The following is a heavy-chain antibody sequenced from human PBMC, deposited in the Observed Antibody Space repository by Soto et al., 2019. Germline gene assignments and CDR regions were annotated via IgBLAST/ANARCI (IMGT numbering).Heavy chain of an antibody. CDR2: INPSDSYT. V-gene: IGHV4-34*10. D-gene: IGHD6-19*01. Sequence: SETLSLTCAVYGGSFSGYYWSWIRQPPGKGLEWIGEINPSDSYTNYSPSFQGHVTMSADMSISTAYLQWSSLKASDTAMYYCARHYICRAGDCYYYGMDVWGQGTTVTVSS. CDR3: ARHYICRAGDCYYYGMDV. CDR1: GGSFSGYY. J-gene: IGHJ6*02.